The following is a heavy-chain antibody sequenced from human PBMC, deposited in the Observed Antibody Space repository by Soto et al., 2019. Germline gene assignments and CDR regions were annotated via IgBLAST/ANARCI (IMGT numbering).Heavy chain of an antibody. Sequence: GGSLRLSCAASGFTVSSNYMSWVRQAPGKGLEWVSVIYSGGSTYYADSVKGRFTISRHNSKNTLYLQMNSLRAEDTAVYDCARDLRNDYYYYYMDVWGQGTTVTVSS. CDR2: IYSGGST. J-gene: IGHJ6*03. CDR1: GFTVSSNY. V-gene: IGHV3-53*04. CDR3: ARDLRNDYYYYYMDV.